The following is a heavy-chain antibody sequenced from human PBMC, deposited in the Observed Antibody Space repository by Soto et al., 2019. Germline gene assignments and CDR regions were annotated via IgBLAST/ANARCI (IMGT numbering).Heavy chain of an antibody. CDR1: GFTFSSYA. D-gene: IGHD3-10*01. J-gene: IGHJ3*02. Sequence: HVQLVESGGGVVQPGRSLRLSCAASGFTFSSYAMHWVRQAPGKGLEWLAVISYDGSNKYYAESVKGRFTISRDNSNNQMYLPINSLRAEDTAVYYCARSLWFGSEDAFDIWGQGTMVTVAS. CDR3: ARSLWFGSEDAFDI. CDR2: ISYDGSNK. V-gene: IGHV3-30-3*01.